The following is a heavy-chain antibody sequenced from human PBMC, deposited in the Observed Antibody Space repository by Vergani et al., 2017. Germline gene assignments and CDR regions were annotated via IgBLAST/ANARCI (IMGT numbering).Heavy chain of an antibody. CDR3: AKDQSGYYGHFDY. J-gene: IGHJ4*02. D-gene: IGHD3-3*01. CDR1: GFTFDDYA. V-gene: IGHV3-9*01. CDR2: ISWNSGSI. Sequence: EVQLVESGGGLLQPGRSLRLSYAASGFTFDDYAMHWVRQAPGKGLEWVSGISWNSGSIGYADSVKGRFTISRDNAKNSLYLQMNSLRAEDTALYYCAKDQSGYYGHFDYWGQGTLVTVSS.